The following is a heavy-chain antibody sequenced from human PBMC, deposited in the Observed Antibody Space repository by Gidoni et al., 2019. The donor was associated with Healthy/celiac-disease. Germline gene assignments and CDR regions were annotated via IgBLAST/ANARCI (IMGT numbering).Heavy chain of an antibody. J-gene: IGHJ4*02. Sequence: EVLLLESGGGLVQLGGSLRLSCSASGFTFSSYAMSWVRQAPGKGLEWFSAISGSGGSTYYADSVKGRFTISRDKSKNTLYLQMNSLRAEDTAVYYCAKSASEYCSGGSCSSVDDWGQGTLVTVSS. D-gene: IGHD2-15*01. V-gene: IGHV3-23*01. CDR2: ISGSGGST. CDR3: AKSASEYCSGGSCSSVDD. CDR1: GFTFSSYA.